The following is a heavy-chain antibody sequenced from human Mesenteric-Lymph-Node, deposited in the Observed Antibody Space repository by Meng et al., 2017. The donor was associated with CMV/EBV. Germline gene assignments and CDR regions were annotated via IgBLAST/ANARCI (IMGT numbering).Heavy chain of an antibody. J-gene: IGHJ5*02. V-gene: IGHV3-74*01. CDR3: ARDRGNWFDP. Sequence: GESLKISCAASGFTFSNYWMHWVRQAPGKGLVWVSRINSDGSTTRNADSVKGRFTISRDNAKNTLYLQMNSLRAEDTAVYYCARDRGNWFDPWGQGTLVTVSS. CDR2: INSDGSTT. D-gene: IGHD1-26*01. CDR1: GFTFSNYW.